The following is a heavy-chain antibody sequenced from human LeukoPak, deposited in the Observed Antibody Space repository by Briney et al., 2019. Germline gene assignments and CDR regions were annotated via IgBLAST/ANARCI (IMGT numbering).Heavy chain of an antibody. D-gene: IGHD3-10*01. CDR2: ISSSSSTI. CDR3: ARDVGRYFDY. J-gene: IGHJ4*02. Sequence: GGSLRLSCAASGFTVISNYMSWVRQAPGKGLEWVSYISSSSSTIYYADSVKGRFTISRDNAKNSLYLQMNSLRDEDTAVYYCARDVGRYFDYWGQGTLVTVSS. V-gene: IGHV3-48*02. CDR1: GFTVISNY.